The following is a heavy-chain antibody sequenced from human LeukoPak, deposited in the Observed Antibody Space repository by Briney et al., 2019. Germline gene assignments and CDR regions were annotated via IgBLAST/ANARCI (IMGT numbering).Heavy chain of an antibody. CDR3: ARENSGSYREFDY. V-gene: IGHV4-4*07. Sequence: SETLSLTCTVSGGSISSYYWSWVRQPAGKGLEWIGRIYTSGSTNYNASLKSRVSMSVDTSKNQSSLKLSSVTAADTAVFYCARENSGSYREFDYWGQGTLVTVSS. D-gene: IGHD1-26*01. CDR1: GGSISSYY. J-gene: IGHJ4*02. CDR2: IYTSGST.